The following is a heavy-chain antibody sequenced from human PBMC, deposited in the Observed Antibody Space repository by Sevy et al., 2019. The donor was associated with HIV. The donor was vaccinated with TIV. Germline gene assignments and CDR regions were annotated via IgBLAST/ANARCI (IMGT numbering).Heavy chain of an antibody. V-gene: IGHV3-11*01. CDR3: GRKELNDTFDI. CDR1: GFTFSDYY. J-gene: IGHJ3*02. CDR2: ISSSGSTI. Sequence: GGSLRLSCAASGFTFSDYYMSWIRQAPGKGLEWVSYISSSGSTIYYPEPVKGRFTISKENTKNSLYRQMNSLRAEDTDVYYKGRKELNDTFDIWSQRTMVTTSS.